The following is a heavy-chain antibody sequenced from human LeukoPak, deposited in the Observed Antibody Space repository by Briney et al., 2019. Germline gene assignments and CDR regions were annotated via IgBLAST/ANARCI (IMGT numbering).Heavy chain of an antibody. D-gene: IGHD6-13*01. Sequence: GGSLRLSCAASGFTFGTSAMSWVRQAPGKGPEWVSTFGRSGSDTYYSDSVKGRFTIFRDNSKNTLYMQMNSLRDEDTAVYYCAKGSLGSWYYFDYWGQGTLVTVSS. J-gene: IGHJ4*02. CDR2: FGRSGSDT. CDR1: GFTFGTSA. V-gene: IGHV3-23*01. CDR3: AKGSLGSWYYFDY.